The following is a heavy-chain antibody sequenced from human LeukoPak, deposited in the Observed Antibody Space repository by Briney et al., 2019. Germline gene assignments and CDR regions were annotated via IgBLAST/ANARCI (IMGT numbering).Heavy chain of an antibody. Sequence: LGESLKISCKGSEYRFTTYWIGWVRQMPGKGLEWMGIINPGDSDTRYSPSFQGQVTLSVDKSISTAYLQWSSLKASDTAVYYCARQGGTGVSIDYWGQGTLVTVSS. CDR3: ARQGGTGVSIDY. CDR2: INPGDSDT. D-gene: IGHD7-27*01. CDR1: EYRFTTYW. V-gene: IGHV5-51*01. J-gene: IGHJ4*02.